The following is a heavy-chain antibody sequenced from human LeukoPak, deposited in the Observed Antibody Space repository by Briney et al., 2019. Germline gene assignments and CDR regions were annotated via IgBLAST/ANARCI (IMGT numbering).Heavy chain of an antibody. CDR2: IYYSGST. J-gene: IGHJ6*03. D-gene: IGHD2-2*01. Sequence: PSETLSLTCTVSGGSISSGDYYWSWIRQPPGKGLEWIGYIYYSGSTYYNPSLKSRVTISVDTSKNQFSLKLSSVTAADTAVYYCARGNPADYYYYMDVWGKGTTVTVSS. V-gene: IGHV4-30-4*08. CDR3: ARGNPADYYYYMDV. CDR1: GGSISSGDYY.